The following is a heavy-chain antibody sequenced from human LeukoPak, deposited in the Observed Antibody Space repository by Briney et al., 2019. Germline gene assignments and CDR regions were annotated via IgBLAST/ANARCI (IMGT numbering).Heavy chain of an antibody. V-gene: IGHV3-23*01. CDR2: INTSGGNT. CDR3: AKDRGPITDY. J-gene: IGHJ4*02. CDR1: GFTFTSYG. D-gene: IGHD5-12*01. Sequence: GGTLRLSCAASGFTFTSYGMHWVRQAPGKGLEWVSGINTSGGNTYYADSVKGRFTISRDNSKNTLYLQMNSLRAEDTAVYYCAKDRGPITDYWGQGTLVTVSS.